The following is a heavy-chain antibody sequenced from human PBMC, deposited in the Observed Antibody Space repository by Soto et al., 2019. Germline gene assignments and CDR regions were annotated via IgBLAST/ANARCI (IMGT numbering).Heavy chain of an antibody. CDR2: ISAYNGNT. D-gene: IGHD2-15*01. Sequence: ASGKGSCTASCYSFTSYGISWVRQAPGQGLEWMGWISAYNGNTNYAQKLQGRVTMTTDTSTSTAYMELRSLRSDDTAVYYCARDRMLYCSGGSCYSEWFDPWGQGTLVTISS. V-gene: IGHV1-18*04. CDR1: CYSFTSYG. CDR3: ARDRMLYCSGGSCYSEWFDP. J-gene: IGHJ5*02.